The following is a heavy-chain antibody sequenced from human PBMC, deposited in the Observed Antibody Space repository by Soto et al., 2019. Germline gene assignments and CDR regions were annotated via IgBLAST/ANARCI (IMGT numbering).Heavy chain of an antibody. J-gene: IGHJ6*03. CDR3: AREGKYDFWSGYYSPVHMDV. D-gene: IGHD3-3*01. CDR1: GGSISSYY. CDR2: IYYSGST. V-gene: IGHV4-59*01. Sequence: SETLSLTCTVSGGSISSYYWSWIRQPPGKGLEWIGYIYYSGSTNYNPSLKSRVTISVDTSKNQFSLKLSSVTAADTAVYYCAREGKYDFWSGYYSPVHMDVWGKGTTVTVSS.